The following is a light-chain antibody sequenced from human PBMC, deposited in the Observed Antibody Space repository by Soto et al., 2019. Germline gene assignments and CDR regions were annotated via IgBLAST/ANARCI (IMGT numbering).Light chain of an antibody. Sequence: QSVLTQPASVSGSPGQSLTISCSGTSSNIGGYNVVSWYQQHPGKAPKVIVYEGIKRPSAVSHRFSGSPSGSTASLTLSGLHAEDVAEYYCCSYVGATTYVFGSGTKVTV. CDR1: SSNIGGYNV. CDR2: EGI. J-gene: IGLJ1*01. CDR3: CSYVGATTYV. V-gene: IGLV2-23*01.